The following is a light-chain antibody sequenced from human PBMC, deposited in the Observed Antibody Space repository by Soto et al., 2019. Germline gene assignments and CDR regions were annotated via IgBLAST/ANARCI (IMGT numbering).Light chain of an antibody. CDR1: RSNIGTNT. V-gene: IGLV1-44*01. J-gene: IGLJ2*01. Sequence: QAVVTQPPSASGTPGQRVTISCSGSRSNIGTNTVTWYQQLPGMAPKLLIHSNNQRPSGVPDRFSGSKSGTSASLAISGLQSEDEADYYCAAWDVSSVVFGGGTQLTVL. CDR2: SNN. CDR3: AAWDVSSVV.